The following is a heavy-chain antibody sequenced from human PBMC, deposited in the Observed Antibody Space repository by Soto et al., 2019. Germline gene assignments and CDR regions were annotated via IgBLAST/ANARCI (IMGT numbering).Heavy chain of an antibody. CDR1: GYTFTSYD. V-gene: IGHV1-8*01. D-gene: IGHD6-13*01. Sequence: ASVKVSCKASGYTFTSYDINWVRQATGQGLEWMGWMNPNSGNTGYAQKFQGRVTMTRNTSISTAYMELSSLRSEDTAVYYCARERESSSRWYKGSYYYGMDVWGQGTTVTVSS. CDR2: MNPNSGNT. J-gene: IGHJ6*02. CDR3: ARERESSSRWYKGSYYYGMDV.